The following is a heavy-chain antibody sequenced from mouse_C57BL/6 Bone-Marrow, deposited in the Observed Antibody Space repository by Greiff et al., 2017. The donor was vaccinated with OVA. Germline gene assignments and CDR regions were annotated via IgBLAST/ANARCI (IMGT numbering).Heavy chain of an antibody. CDR1: GYAFSSSW. Sequence: VQLVESGPELVKPGASVKISCKASGYAFSSSWMNWVKQRPGKGLEWIGRIYPGDGDTNYNGKFKGKATLTADKSSSTAYMQLSSLTSEDSAVYFCVNYYGSSWFAYWGQGTLVTVSA. CDR2: IYPGDGDT. D-gene: IGHD1-1*01. V-gene: IGHV1-82*01. J-gene: IGHJ3*01. CDR3: VNYYGSSWFAY.